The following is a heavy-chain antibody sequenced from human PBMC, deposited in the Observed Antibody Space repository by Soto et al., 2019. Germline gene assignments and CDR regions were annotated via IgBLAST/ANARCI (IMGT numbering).Heavy chain of an antibody. Sequence: PSETLSLTCTVSGGSISSGGYYWGWIRQHPGKGLEWIGYIYYSGSTYYNPSLKSRVTISVDTSKNQFSLKLSSVTAADTAVYYCAGTSGTFYTPIDYWGKGTLVTVSS. V-gene: IGHV4-31*03. J-gene: IGHJ4*02. CDR1: GGSISSGGYY. D-gene: IGHD2-2*02. CDR2: IYYSGST. CDR3: AGTSGTFYTPIDY.